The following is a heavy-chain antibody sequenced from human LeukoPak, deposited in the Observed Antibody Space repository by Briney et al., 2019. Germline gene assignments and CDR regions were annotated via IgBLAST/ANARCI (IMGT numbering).Heavy chain of an antibody. V-gene: IGHV3-48*04. D-gene: IGHD5-18*01. CDR3: ARAIASYGDSAY. CDR2: ITSTSSAT. J-gene: IGHJ4*02. CDR1: GFKFSSFS. Sequence: GWSLRLSCAASGFKFSSFSMGWVRQAPGKGLEWLSYITSTSSATYYADSLQGRFTISRDNAKNSLYLQINSLRADDTAVYYCARAIASYGDSAYWGQGTLVTVSS.